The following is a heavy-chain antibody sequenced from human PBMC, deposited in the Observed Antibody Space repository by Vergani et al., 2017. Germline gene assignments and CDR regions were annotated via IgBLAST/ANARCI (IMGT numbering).Heavy chain of an antibody. J-gene: IGHJ4*02. CDR1: GYTFTSYA. CDR3: ARGPVVGATHDYFYY. V-gene: IGHV1-3*01. D-gene: IGHD1-26*01. CDR2: INAGNGNT. Sequence: QVQLVQSGAEVKKPGASVKVSCKASGYTFTSYAMHWVRQAPGQRLEWMGWINAGNGNTKYSQKFQGRVTITRDTSASTAYMELSSLRSEDTAVYYCARGPVVGATHDYFYYGGQGTLVSVSS.